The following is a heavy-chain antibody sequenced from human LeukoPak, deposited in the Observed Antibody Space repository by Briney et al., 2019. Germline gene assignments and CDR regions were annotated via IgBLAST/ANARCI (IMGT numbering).Heavy chain of an antibody. CDR1: GFTFDEYA. D-gene: IGHD3-10*01. J-gene: IGHJ5*02. V-gene: IGHV3-74*01. CDR2: ISGDGTAR. Sequence: PGRSLRLSCATSGFTFDEYAMHWVRQVPGKGLVWVSRISGDGTARNYADSVKGRFTISRDDAKNTVDLQMNSLRGEDTAVYYCVRGRGSYGWFDPWGQGTLVTVSS. CDR3: VRGRGSYGWFDP.